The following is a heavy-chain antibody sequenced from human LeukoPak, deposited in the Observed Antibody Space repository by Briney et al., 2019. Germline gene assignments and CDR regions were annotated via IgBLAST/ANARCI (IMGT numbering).Heavy chain of an antibody. J-gene: IGHJ4*02. CDR3: ASGRQLGY. D-gene: IGHD6-13*01. CDR2: IKEDGSEK. CDR1: GFTFSNFW. Sequence: GRSLRLSCAASGFTFSNFWMSCVRQPPGNGLEWVSNIKEDGSEKYYVDSVKGRFTISRDNARNSLYLQMNSLRAEDTAVYYCASGRQLGYWGQGTLVTVSS. V-gene: IGHV3-7*01.